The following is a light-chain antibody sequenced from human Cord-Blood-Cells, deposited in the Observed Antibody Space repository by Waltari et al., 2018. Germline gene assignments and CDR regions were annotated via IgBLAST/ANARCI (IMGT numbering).Light chain of an antibody. V-gene: IGKV1-39*01. CDR1: QSISSY. J-gene: IGKJ4*01. Sequence: DIQMTQSPSSLSASVGDRVTITCRASQSISSYLNWYQQKPGKAPKLLTYAASSLQSGVPSRFSGGGSGTDFTLTISSLQPEDFATYYCQQSYSTPLTFGGGTKVEIK. CDR2: AAS. CDR3: QQSYSTPLT.